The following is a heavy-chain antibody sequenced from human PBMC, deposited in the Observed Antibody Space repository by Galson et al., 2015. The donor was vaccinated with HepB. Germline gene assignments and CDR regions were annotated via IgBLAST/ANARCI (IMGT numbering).Heavy chain of an antibody. CDR3: ARRYSTSWYGLNY. CDR1: GSSFTSYW. Sequence: QSGAEVKKPGESLNISCQGSGSSFTSYWIIWVRQRPGKGLEWMGRIDPSDSNTKYSPSVEGHVTISADKSTRAAYLQWSSLKASDTATYYCARRYSTSWYGLNYWGQGTQVTVSS. D-gene: IGHD6-13*01. V-gene: IGHV5-10-1*01. CDR2: IDPSDSNT. J-gene: IGHJ4*02.